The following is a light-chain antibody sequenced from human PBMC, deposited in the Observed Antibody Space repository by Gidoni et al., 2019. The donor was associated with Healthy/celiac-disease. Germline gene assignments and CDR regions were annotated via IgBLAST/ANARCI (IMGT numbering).Light chain of an antibody. CDR3: QQSNSTSLT. V-gene: IGKV1-39*01. Sequence: DIPMTQSPSSLSASVGDRVTIPCRASQSISSYLNWYQQKPGKAPKLLIDAASSLKSGVPSRFSGRGAGKDFTITISRLQHEDVANYYWQQSNSTSLTFGGGTKVEIK. J-gene: IGKJ4*02. CDR1: QSISSY. CDR2: AAS.